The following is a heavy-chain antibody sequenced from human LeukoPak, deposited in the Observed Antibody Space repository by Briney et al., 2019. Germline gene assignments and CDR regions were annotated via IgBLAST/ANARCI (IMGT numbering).Heavy chain of an antibody. Sequence: GGSLRLSCAASGSTFSDHYMDWVRQAPGKGLEWVGRTRNKANSYTTEYAASVKGRFTISRDDSKNSLYLQMNSLKTEDTAVYYCARARDYWGQGTLVTVSS. J-gene: IGHJ4*02. V-gene: IGHV3-72*01. CDR3: ARARDY. CDR1: GSTFSDHY. CDR2: TRNKANSYTT.